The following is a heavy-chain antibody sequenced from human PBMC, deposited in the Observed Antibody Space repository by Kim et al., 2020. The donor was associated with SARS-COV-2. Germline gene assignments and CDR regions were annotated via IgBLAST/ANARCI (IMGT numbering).Heavy chain of an antibody. CDR3: AKWAEAYDY. D-gene: IGHD1-26*01. CDR2: WYN. J-gene: IGHJ4*02. V-gene: IGHV6-1*01. Sequence: WYNEYAVSVKSRITINPATSKSQFSMRLNSVAPEDTAVYYCAKWAEAYDYWGQGTLVTVSS.